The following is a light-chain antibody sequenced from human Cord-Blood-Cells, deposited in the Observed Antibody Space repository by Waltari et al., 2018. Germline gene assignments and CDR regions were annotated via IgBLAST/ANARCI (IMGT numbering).Light chain of an antibody. CDR3: QQRSNWLLT. J-gene: IGKJ4*01. CDR2: DAS. V-gene: IGKV3-11*01. CDR1: QSVSSY. Sequence: EIVLTQSPATLSLSPGERATLSCRASQSVSSYLAWYQQKPGQAPRLLIYDASNRATGIPARFSGSGCGTDFTLTISSLEPEDFAVYYCQQRSNWLLTFGGGTKVEIK.